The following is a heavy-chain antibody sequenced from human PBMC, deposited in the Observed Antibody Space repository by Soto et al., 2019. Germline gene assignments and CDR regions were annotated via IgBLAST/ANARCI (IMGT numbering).Heavy chain of an antibody. V-gene: IGHV4-39*01. CDR3: ARNYTRGWYFQR. CDR1: GGSISSSDYF. Sequence: QLQLQESGPGLVKPSDTLSLTCTVSGGSISSSDYFWGWIRQPPGKGLAWIGSFYYSGSTYYNPYLKSRVTIAADTTKNQCSLKLDSVTAADSAVYYCARNYTRGWYFQRWGQGTLVTVSS. CDR2: FYYSGST. D-gene: IGHD6-19*01. J-gene: IGHJ1*01.